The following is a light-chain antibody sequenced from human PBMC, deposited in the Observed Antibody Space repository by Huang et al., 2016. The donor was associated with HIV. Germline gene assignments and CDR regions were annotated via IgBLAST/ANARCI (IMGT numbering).Light chain of an antibody. CDR3: QQNNNWPPLFT. V-gene: IGKV3-15*01. CDR1: QSVSSN. J-gene: IGKJ3*01. Sequence: ATLSCRASQSVSSNLAWYQQKPGQAPRLLIYGASTRATGIPARFSCSGSGTEFTLTISSLQSEDVAVYYCQQNNNWPPLFTFGPGTKVDIK. CDR2: GAS.